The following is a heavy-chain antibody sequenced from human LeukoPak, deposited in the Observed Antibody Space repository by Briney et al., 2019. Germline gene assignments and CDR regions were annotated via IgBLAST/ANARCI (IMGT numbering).Heavy chain of an antibody. D-gene: IGHD3-10*01. V-gene: IGHV3-49*04. CDR1: DFIFADYV. CDR2: IRSKVYEEAT. Sequence: GRSLRLSCTGSDFIFADYVMNWVRQAPGRGLEWIGSIRSKVYEEATEYAASVRGRFTISRDDSKTIAYLQMNSLEAADTAVYYCSPGSMNVWGKGTTVTVSS. J-gene: IGHJ6*03. CDR3: SPGSMNV.